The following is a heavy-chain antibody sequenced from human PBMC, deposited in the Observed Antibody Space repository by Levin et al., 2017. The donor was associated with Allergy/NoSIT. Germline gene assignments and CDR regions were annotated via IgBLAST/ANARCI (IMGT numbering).Heavy chain of an antibody. CDR1: GFTFSRYG. J-gene: IGHJ5*02. D-gene: IGHD6-13*01. CDR2: ISYDGSNK. Sequence: GGSLRLSCAASGFTFSRYGMHWVRQAPGKGLEWVAVISYDGSNKYYADSVKGRFTISRDNSKNTLYLQMNSLTAEDTAVCYCTREQNSKSWYQGPSWQWFDPWGQGTLVTVYS. V-gene: IGHV3-30-3*01. CDR3: TREQNSKSWYQGPSWQWFDP.